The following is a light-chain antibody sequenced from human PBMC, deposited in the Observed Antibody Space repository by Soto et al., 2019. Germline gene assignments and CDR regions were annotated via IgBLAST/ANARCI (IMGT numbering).Light chain of an antibody. J-gene: IGLJ3*02. CDR1: SSNIGSNT. V-gene: IGLV1-44*01. CDR2: SNN. Sequence: QSVLAQPPSASGTPGQRVTISCSGSSSNIGSNTVNWYQQLPGTAPKLVIYSNNQRPSGVPDRFSGSKSGTSASLAISGLQSEDEADNYCEAWDDSLNGYWVFGGGTKFTV. CDR3: EAWDDSLNGYWV.